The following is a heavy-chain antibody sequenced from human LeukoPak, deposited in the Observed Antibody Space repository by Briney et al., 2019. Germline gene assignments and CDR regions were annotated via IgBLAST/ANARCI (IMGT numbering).Heavy chain of an antibody. Sequence: GGSLRLSCAASGFTFSNNGMHWVRQAPGKGLEWVAYIRYDGSKTNYADSVKGRFTISRDNSKNTLYLQMNSLRAEDTAVYYCAKCPYGYIDYWGQGTLVTVSS. CDR1: GFTFSNNG. J-gene: IGHJ4*02. CDR3: AKCPYGYIDY. V-gene: IGHV3-30*02. D-gene: IGHD3-10*01. CDR2: IRYDGSKT.